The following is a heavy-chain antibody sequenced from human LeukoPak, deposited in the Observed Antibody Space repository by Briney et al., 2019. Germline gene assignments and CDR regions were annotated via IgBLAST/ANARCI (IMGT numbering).Heavy chain of an antibody. CDR1: GFTFNNYG. CDR3: ARQGDVRAAGIDY. J-gene: IGHJ4*02. Sequence: GGSLSLSCVASGFTFNNYGMNWVRQAPGKGLEWAATISTDGRNEHYAETVKGRFTISRDNPKNTVFLQLSSLRDDDTAVYYCARQGDVRAAGIDYCGQGTLVTVSS. CDR2: ISTDGRNE. V-gene: IGHV3-30*03. D-gene: IGHD2-21*01.